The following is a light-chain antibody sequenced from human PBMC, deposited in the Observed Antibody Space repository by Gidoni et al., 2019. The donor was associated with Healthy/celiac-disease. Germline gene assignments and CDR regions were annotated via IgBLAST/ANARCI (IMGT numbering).Light chain of an antibody. CDR1: QSVLYSSNNKNY. Sequence: DIVMTQSPYSLAVSLGERATINCKSSQSVLYSSNNKNYLAWYQQKPGQPPKLLIYWASTRESGVPDRFSGSGSGTDFTLTISRLQAEDVAVYYCQQYYSTPLFTFGPGTKVDIK. CDR2: WAS. CDR3: QQYYSTPLFT. V-gene: IGKV4-1*01. J-gene: IGKJ3*01.